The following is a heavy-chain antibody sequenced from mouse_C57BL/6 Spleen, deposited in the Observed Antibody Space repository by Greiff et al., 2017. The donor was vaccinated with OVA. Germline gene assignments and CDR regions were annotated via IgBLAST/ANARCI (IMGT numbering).Heavy chain of an antibody. Sequence: EVQLQQSGPELVKPGASVKISCKAFGSTFIDYYMNWVMQSHGKSLEWIGDINPNNGGISFNQKFMGKATLSVDKSSSTAYMELHNLASEDSADYYCAHITKGEFGYWGQGATLTVSS. J-gene: IGHJ2*01. CDR1: GSTFIDYY. CDR2: INPNNGGI. D-gene: IGHD2-4*01. V-gene: IGHV1-26*01. CDR3: AHITKGEFGY.